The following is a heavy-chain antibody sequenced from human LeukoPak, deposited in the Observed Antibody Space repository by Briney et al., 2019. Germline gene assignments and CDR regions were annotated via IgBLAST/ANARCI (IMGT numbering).Heavy chain of an antibody. D-gene: IGHD1-26*01. Sequence: PSGTLSLTCAVSGGSISSSNWWGWVRQPPGKGLEWIGEIYHSGSTNYNPSLKSRVTISVDKSKNQFSLKLSSVTAADTAVYYCARVEWSVGATCFDYWGQGTLVTVSS. CDR3: ARVEWSVGATCFDY. J-gene: IGHJ4*02. CDR1: GGSISSSNW. CDR2: IYHSGST. V-gene: IGHV4-4*02.